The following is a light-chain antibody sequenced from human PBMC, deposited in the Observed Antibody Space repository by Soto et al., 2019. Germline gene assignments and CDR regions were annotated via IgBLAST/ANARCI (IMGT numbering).Light chain of an antibody. V-gene: IGKV1-5*01. Sequence: DIQMTQSPPTLSSSVGDRVTITCRASQSIRHYLAWYQQMPGQAPNLLIYGASTLPSGVPSRFSGSGSGTEFTLTISSLQPDDFGNYFWQHHNSSSRTFGQGTKVEIK. CDR3: QHHNSSSRT. CDR2: GAS. J-gene: IGKJ1*01. CDR1: QSIRHY.